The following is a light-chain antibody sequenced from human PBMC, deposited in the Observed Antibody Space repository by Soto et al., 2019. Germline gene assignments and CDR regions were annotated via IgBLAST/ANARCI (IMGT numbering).Light chain of an antibody. Sequence: QSVLTQPPSASGTPGQRVTISCSGSTSNIGTNYVYWYQQLPGTAPRLLMYSTNKRPSGVPDRFSGSKSGTSAFLAITGLRSEDEANYYCAAWDDSLSGPVFGGRTKLTVL. CDR3: AAWDDSLSGPV. CDR1: TSNIGTNY. V-gene: IGLV1-47*02. CDR2: STN. J-gene: IGLJ2*01.